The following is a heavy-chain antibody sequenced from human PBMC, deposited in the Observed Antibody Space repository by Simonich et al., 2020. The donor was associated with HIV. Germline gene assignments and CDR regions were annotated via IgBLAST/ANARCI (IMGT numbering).Heavy chain of an antibody. D-gene: IGHD2-15*01. V-gene: IGHV4-34*01. CDR1: GGSFSGYY. CDR2: INHSGRP. Sequence: QVQLQQWGAGLLRPSETLSLTCAVYGGSFSGYYWTWIRQPPGKGLEWIGEINHSGRPNYTPSLQSRVTISVDTSKNQFSLKLSSVTAADTAVYYCARGRGNYCSGGSCYSHAEDYWGQGTLVTVSS. J-gene: IGHJ4*02. CDR3: ARGRGNYCSGGSCYSHAEDY.